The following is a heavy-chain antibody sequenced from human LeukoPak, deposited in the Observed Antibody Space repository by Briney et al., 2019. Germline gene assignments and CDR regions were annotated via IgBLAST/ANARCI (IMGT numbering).Heavy chain of an antibody. D-gene: IGHD2-2*01. CDR1: GGTFSSYV. CDR2: IIPIFSTT. CDR3: ARGDIVVGLQLLPGCFDP. Sequence: SVKVSCKVSGGTFSSYVINWVRQAPGQGLEWMGGIIPIFSTTNYAQKFQGRVTITADESTSTAYMELSSLRSEDTAVYYCARGDIVVGLQLLPGCFDPWGQGTLVTVSS. J-gene: IGHJ5*02. V-gene: IGHV1-69*13.